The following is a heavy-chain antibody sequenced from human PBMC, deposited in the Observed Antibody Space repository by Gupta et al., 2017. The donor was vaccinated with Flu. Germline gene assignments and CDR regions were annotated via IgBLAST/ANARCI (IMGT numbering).Heavy chain of an antibody. V-gene: IGHV3-7*01. J-gene: IGHJ6*03. D-gene: IGHD5-12*01. CDR3: ARGQGYKVYYYKDV. Sequence: REAPGKGLEWVAKINQDGSEKYCVDYMKGRYNISIKNAENSMYLQMSSVRAVDTAVYSCARGQGYKVYYYKDVWGKGTTVTVSS. CDR2: INQDGSEK.